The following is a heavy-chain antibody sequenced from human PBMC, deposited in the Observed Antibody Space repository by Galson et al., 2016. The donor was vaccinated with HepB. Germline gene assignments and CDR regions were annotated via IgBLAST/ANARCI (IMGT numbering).Heavy chain of an antibody. Sequence: SLRLSCAASGFTFSSNWMSWVRQAPGKGLEWVASIKEDGSRTYYVDSVKGRFTISRDNAKNSLYLQMSSLRAEDTAVFYCARPRPRSYFDYWGQGTLVTVSS. CDR3: ARPRPRSYFDY. V-gene: IGHV3-7*01. CDR2: IKEDGSRT. J-gene: IGHJ4*02. CDR1: GFTFSSNW.